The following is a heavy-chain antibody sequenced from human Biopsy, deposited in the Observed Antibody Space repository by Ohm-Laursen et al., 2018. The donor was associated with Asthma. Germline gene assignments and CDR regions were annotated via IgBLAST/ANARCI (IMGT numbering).Heavy chain of an antibody. Sequence: LSLTCSVSGYSISNGGYYWTWVRQRPGLGLEWISNFSHRGNTKYNPSLKSRLSFSVDTSKNQFSLKLGSVTPADTAIYFCARDYYDFWNRSVYTYFGMDVWGRGTTVVVSS. CDR1: GYSISNGGYY. J-gene: IGHJ6*02. CDR2: FSHRGNT. D-gene: IGHD3-3*01. CDR3: ARDYYDFWNRSVYTYFGMDV. V-gene: IGHV4-31*03.